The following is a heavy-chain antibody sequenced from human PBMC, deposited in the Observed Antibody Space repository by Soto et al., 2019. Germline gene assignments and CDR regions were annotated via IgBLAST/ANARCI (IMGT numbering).Heavy chain of an antibody. CDR1: GFTFSNAW. CDR3: TTGYDFWSGYYFDY. D-gene: IGHD3-3*01. J-gene: IGHJ4*02. CDR2: IKSKTDGGTT. V-gene: IGHV3-15*01. Sequence: PLRLSCAASGFTFSNAWMSWVRQAPGKGLEWVGRIKSKTDGGTTDYAAPVKGRFTISRDDSKNTLYLQMNSLKTEDTAVYYCTTGYDFWSGYYFDYWGQGTLVTVSS.